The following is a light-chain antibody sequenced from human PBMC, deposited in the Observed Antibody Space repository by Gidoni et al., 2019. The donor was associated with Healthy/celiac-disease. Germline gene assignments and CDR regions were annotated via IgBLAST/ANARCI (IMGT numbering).Light chain of an antibody. CDR2: DAS. Sequence: IQMTQSPSSLSASVGDRVTITRQASQDISNYLNWYQQKPGKAPKLLIYDASNLETGVPSRCSGSGSGTDFTFTISSLQPEDIATYYCQQYDNLLTFGGGTKVEIK. V-gene: IGKV1-33*01. J-gene: IGKJ4*01. CDR1: QDISNY. CDR3: QQYDNLLT.